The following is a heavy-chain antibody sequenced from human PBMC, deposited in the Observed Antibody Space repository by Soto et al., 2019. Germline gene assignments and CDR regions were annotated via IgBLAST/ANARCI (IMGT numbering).Heavy chain of an antibody. J-gene: IGHJ6*02. CDR2: INPGDSDT. V-gene: IGHV5-51*01. Sequence: PGESLKISCEGSGFSFSKYKIGWVRQMPGKGLEWMGIINPGDSDTRYSPSFQGQVTISADKSISTAYLQRSTLKASDTATYYCATSYGHPYYYYYGMDVWGQGTTVTVSS. CDR3: ATSYGHPYYYYYGMDV. D-gene: IGHD4-17*01. CDR1: GFSFSKYK.